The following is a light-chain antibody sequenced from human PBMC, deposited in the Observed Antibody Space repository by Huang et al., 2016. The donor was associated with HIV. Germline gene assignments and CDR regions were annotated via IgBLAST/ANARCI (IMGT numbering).Light chain of an antibody. J-gene: IGKJ4*01. CDR1: QAIGHS. V-gene: IGKV1-9*01. Sequence: IQLTQSPSSVSASVGDRVTVTCRASQAIGHSLAWYQPKPGKAPKLLLYGGSTLQSGVSPRFSGNESGTDFSLTISSLRSEDFATYFCQQLRSYPLTFGGGTDV. CDR3: QQLRSYPLT. CDR2: GGS.